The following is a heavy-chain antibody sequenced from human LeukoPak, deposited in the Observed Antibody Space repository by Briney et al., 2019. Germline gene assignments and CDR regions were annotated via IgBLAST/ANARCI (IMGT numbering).Heavy chain of an antibody. Sequence: SETLSLTCAVSGGSIGGYYWSWIRQPPGKGLEWIGYIYYSGSTKYNPSLKSRVTLSVDTSKNQVSLKLSSVTAADTAVYYCARDGGGYCSGGTCSIDLWGQGILVTVSS. CDR1: GGSIGGYY. CDR2: IYYSGST. D-gene: IGHD2-15*01. CDR3: ARDGGGYCSGGTCSIDL. J-gene: IGHJ4*02. V-gene: IGHV4-59*01.